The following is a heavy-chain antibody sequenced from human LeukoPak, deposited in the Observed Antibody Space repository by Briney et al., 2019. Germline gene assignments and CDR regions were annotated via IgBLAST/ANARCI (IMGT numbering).Heavy chain of an antibody. CDR3: AKDGDYYYDSSGYYHDAFDI. V-gene: IGHV3-23*01. CDR2: ISGSGGST. J-gene: IGHJ3*02. D-gene: IGHD3-22*01. Sequence: GGSLRLSCAASGFTFSSYAMSWVRQAPGKGLEWVSAISGSGGSTYYADSVKGRFTISRDNSKNTLYLQMNSQRAEDTAVYYCAKDGDYYYDSSGYYHDAFDIWGQGTMVTVSS. CDR1: GFTFSSYA.